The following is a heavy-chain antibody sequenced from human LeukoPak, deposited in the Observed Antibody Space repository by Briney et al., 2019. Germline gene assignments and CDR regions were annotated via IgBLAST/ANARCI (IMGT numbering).Heavy chain of an antibody. D-gene: IGHD5-12*01. V-gene: IGHV3-23*01. CDR2: ISGSGGST. J-gene: IGHJ4*02. Sequence: GGTLRLSCAASGFTFSSYGMSWVRQAPGKGLEWVSAISGSGGSTYYADSVKGRFTISRDNSKNTLYLQMNSLRAEDTAVYYCAKDFRTTIRCFGYWGQGTLVTVSS. CDR3: AKDFRTTIRCFGY. CDR1: GFTFSSYG.